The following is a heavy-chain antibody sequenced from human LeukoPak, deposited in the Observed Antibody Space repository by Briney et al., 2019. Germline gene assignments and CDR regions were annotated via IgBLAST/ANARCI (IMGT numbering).Heavy chain of an antibody. Sequence: SETLSLTCTVSGGSISSSSYYWGWIRQPPGKGLEWIGSIYYSGSTYYNPSLKSRVTISVDTSKNQFSLKLSSVTAADTAVYYCARSGLRPSTRYFDYWGQGTLVTVSS. D-gene: IGHD4-17*01. V-gene: IGHV4-39*07. CDR1: GGSISSSSYY. J-gene: IGHJ4*02. CDR3: ARSGLRPSTRYFDY. CDR2: IYYSGST.